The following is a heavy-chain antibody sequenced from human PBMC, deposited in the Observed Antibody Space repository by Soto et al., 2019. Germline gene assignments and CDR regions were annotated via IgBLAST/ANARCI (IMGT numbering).Heavy chain of an antibody. CDR1: GGYISSYY. CDR2: IYYSGST. J-gene: IGHJ6*02. V-gene: IGHV4-59*01. D-gene: IGHD4-4*01. CDR3: ASSTTRNYYYYHGMDV. Sequence: SETLSLTCTVSGGYISSYYGSWIRQPPGKGLEWIGYIYYSGSTNYNPSLKSRVTISVDTSKNQFSLKLSSVTAADTAVYYCASSTTRNYYYYHGMDVWGQGTTVTVSS.